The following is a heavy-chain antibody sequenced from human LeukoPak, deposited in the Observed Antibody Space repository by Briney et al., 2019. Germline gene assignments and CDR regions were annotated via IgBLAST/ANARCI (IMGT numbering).Heavy chain of an antibody. CDR1: GFTFSSYA. CDR2: ISSNGGST. V-gene: IGHV3-64*01. CDR3: ARELSSSWYRVGAFDI. Sequence: GGSLRLSCAASGFTFSSYAMHWVRQAPGEGLEYVSAISSNGGSTYYANSVKGRFTISRDNSENTLYLQMGSLRAEDMAVYYCARELSSSWYRVGAFDIWGQGTMVTVSS. D-gene: IGHD6-13*01. J-gene: IGHJ3*02.